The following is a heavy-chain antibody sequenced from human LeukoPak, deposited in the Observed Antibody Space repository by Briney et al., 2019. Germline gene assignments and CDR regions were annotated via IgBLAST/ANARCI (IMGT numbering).Heavy chain of an antibody. D-gene: IGHD1-26*01. CDR3: ARDNVGATTFDY. J-gene: IGHJ4*02. V-gene: IGHV3-7*05. CDR2: INLDGTEK. Sequence: PGGSLRLSCAASGFTFSYFWMSWVRQAPGKGLEWVANINLDGTEKHYVDSVKGRFTISRDNARKSLYLQMNSLRAEDTAVYYCARDNVGATTFDYWGQGTLVTVSS. CDR1: GFTFSYFW.